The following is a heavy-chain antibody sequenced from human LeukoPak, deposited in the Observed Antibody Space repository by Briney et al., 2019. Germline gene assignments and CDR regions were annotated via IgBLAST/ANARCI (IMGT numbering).Heavy chain of an antibody. V-gene: IGHV1-18*01. CDR2: ISTYNGNT. Sequence: ASVKVSCKASGYTFTSYGIIWVQQAPGQGLEWMGWISTYNGNTNYAQKLQGRVTMTTDTSTSTAYMELRSLRSDDTAVYYCARRLWYGGNSHSDYWGQGTLVTVSS. D-gene: IGHD4-23*01. CDR3: ARRLWYGGNSHSDY. J-gene: IGHJ4*02. CDR1: GYTFTSYG.